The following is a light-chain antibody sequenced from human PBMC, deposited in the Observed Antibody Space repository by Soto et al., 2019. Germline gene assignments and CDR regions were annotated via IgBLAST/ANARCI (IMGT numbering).Light chain of an antibody. Sequence: DIVLTQIPDSLTLSLGETATIKCKSSQSLLYRSTNNNYLAWYQQKPGQSPKVIMYWASTRASGVPDRFSGSGSGTDFTLTIRNPQPEDVAVYYCHQYYTPQITFGGGTKV. CDR3: HQYYTPQIT. CDR2: WAS. J-gene: IGKJ4*01. V-gene: IGKV4-1*01. CDR1: QSLLYRSTNNNY.